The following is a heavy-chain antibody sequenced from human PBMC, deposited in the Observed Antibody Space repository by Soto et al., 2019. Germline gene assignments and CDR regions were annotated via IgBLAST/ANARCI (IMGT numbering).Heavy chain of an antibody. D-gene: IGHD4-17*01. J-gene: IGHJ4*02. CDR3: ARDTVLTGMFDF. CDR2: VYYTGTT. Sequence: LSLTCTVSGGSIGSYHWSWVRQPPGKGLEWIASVYYTGTTNYNPSLGSRVTISIDAPGNRFSMEITSVTAADTAIYYCARDTVLTGMFDFWGQGALVTVSS. V-gene: IGHV4-59*01. CDR1: GGSIGSYH.